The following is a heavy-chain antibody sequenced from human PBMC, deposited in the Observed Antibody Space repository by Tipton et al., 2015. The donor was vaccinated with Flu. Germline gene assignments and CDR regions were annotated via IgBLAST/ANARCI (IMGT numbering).Heavy chain of an antibody. D-gene: IGHD1-1*01. CDR1: GGSISSDY. CDR2: SLYSGIP. CDR3: AGDLGNSHSCGMDV. J-gene: IGHJ6*02. V-gene: IGHV4-59*01. Sequence: TLSLTCTVSGGSISSDYWSWIRQPPGKGLEWIGSSLYSGIPKNNPSLKSQVTLSGYTAKNQFSLQLRSVTAPDTAVYYCAGDLGNSHSCGMDVWGQGTTVTVSS.